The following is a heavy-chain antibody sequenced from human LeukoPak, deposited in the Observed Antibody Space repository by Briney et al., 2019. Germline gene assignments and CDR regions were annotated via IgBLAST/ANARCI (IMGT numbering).Heavy chain of an antibody. D-gene: IGHD2-15*01. V-gene: IGHV4-39*07. Sequence: PSETLSLTCTVSGGSISSSSYYWGWIRQPPGKGLEWIGSIYYSGSTYYNPSLKSRVTISVDTSKNQFSLKLSSVTAADTAVYYCARAIGGGSCYPWGQGTLVTVSS. CDR1: GGSISSSSYY. CDR3: ARAIGGGSCYP. CDR2: IYYSGST. J-gene: IGHJ5*02.